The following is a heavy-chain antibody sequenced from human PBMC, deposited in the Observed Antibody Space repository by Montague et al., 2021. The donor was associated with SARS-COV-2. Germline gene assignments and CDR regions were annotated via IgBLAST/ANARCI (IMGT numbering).Heavy chain of an antibody. CDR1: GFTVSRNY. CDR2: IYSGGST. Sequence: SLRLSCAASGFTVSRNYMSWVRQAPGKGLEWVSVIYSGGSTYYADSVNGRFTISRDNSKNTLYLQMNSLRAEDTAVYYCARGDNYDNYYYGMDVWGQGTTVTVSS. D-gene: IGHD3-9*01. V-gene: IGHV3-53*01. CDR3: ARGDNYDNYYYGMDV. J-gene: IGHJ6*02.